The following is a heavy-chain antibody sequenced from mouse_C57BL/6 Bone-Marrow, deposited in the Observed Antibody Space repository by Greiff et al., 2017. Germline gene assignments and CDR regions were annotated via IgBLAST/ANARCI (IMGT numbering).Heavy chain of an antibody. D-gene: IGHD2-3*01. V-gene: IGHV1-64*01. CDR3: ARRGDGYYGGFAY. CDR2: IHPNSGST. J-gene: IGHJ3*01. Sequence: VQLQQPGAELVKPGASVKLSCKASGYTFTSYWMHWVKQRPGQGLEWIGMIHPNSGSTNYNEKFKSKATLTVDKSSSTAYMQLSSLTSEDSAVYYCARRGDGYYGGFAYWGPGTLVTVSA. CDR1: GYTFTSYW.